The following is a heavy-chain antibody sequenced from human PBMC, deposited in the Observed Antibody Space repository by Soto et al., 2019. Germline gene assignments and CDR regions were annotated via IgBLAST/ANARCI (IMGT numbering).Heavy chain of an antibody. CDR2: IIPIFGTA. CDR1: GGTFSSYA. CDR3: ARERSCTSCYLYYYYYGMDV. V-gene: IGHV1-69*13. D-gene: IGHD2-2*01. Sequence: GASVKVSCKASGGTFSSYAISWVRQAPGQGLEWMGGIIPIFGTANYAQKFQGRVTITADESTSTAYMELSSLRSEDTAVYYCARERSCTSCYLYYYYYGMDVWGQGTTVTVSS. J-gene: IGHJ6*02.